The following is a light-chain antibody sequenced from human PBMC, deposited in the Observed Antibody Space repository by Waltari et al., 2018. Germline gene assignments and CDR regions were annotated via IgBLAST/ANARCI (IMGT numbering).Light chain of an antibody. CDR2: AAS. J-gene: IGKJ4*01. CDR1: QGISSY. Sequence: DIQLTQSPSFLSASVGDRVTITCRASQASQGISSYLAWYQQKPGKAPKLLIYAASTLQSGVPSRFRGSGSGTEFTLTISSLQPEDFATYYCQQLNSYPPTFGGGTKVEIK. V-gene: IGKV1-9*01. CDR3: QQLNSYPPT.